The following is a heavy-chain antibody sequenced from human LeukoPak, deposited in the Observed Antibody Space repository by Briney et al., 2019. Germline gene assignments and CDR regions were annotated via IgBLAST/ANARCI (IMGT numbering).Heavy chain of an antibody. CDR2: IYYSGST. V-gene: IGHV4-59*01. D-gene: IGHD3-9*01. CDR3: ARGQKYYDILTGYHKGGRIVDYGMDV. J-gene: IGHJ6*02. Sequence: SETLSLTCTVSGGSISSYYWSWIRQPPGKGLEWIGYIYYSGSTNYNPSLKSRVTISVDTSKNQFSLKLSSVTAADTAVYYCARGQKYYDILTGYHKGGRIVDYGMDVWGQGTTVTVSS. CDR1: GGSISSYY.